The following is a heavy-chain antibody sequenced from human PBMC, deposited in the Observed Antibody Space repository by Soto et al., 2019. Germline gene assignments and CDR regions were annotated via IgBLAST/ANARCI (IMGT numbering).Heavy chain of an antibody. Sequence: ASVKVSCKASGYTFTSYAMHWVRQAPGQRLEWMGWINAGNGNTKYSQKFQGRVTITRDTSASTAYMELSSLRAEDTAVYYCVKGGYTYDTTGYYDYWGQGTLVTVSS. D-gene: IGHD3-22*01. CDR1: GYTFTSYA. V-gene: IGHV1-3*01. CDR3: VKGGYTYDTTGYYDY. CDR2: INAGNGNT. J-gene: IGHJ4*02.